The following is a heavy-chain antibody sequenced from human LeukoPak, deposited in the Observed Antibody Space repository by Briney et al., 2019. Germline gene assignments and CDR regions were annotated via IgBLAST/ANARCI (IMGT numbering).Heavy chain of an antibody. J-gene: IGHJ4*02. CDR3: AKDLTSPYYPNYFDC. CDR1: GFTVSSNY. D-gene: IGHD3-22*01. V-gene: IGHV3-23*01. Sequence: GGSLRLSCAASGFTVSSNYMSWVRQAPGKGLEYVLGISGSGDSTYYADSVMGRFTVSRDNSKNTLYLQMNSLRAEDTATYYCAKDLTSPYYPNYFDCRGQGTLVTVSS. CDR2: ISGSGDST.